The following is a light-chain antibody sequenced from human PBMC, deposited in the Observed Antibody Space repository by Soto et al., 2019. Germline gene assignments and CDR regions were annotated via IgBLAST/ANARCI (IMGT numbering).Light chain of an antibody. CDR3: CSYAGGSSFVI. CDR1: SGDIGSYNR. Sequence: QSVLTQPASVSGSPGQSITISCTGTSGDIGSYNRVSWYQQHPGKAPKLIIYEGSKRPSGVSNRFSGSKSGNTASLTISGLQAEDEADYYCCSYAGGSSFVIFGGGTKLTVL. V-gene: IGLV2-23*03. J-gene: IGLJ2*01. CDR2: EGS.